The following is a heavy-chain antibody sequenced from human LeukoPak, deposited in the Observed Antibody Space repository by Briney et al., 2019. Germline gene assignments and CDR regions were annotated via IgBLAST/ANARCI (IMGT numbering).Heavy chain of an antibody. V-gene: IGHV5-51*01. CDR1: GYRFTSYW. J-gene: IGHJ4*02. CDR2: IYPGDSDT. Sequence: GESLKISCQGSGYRFTSYWVGWVRQKPGKGVEWMGIIYPGDSDTRCSPSFQGQVTISADTSITTAYLQWSSLQASDTAMYYCARYRSGWYFDSWGQGTLVTVSS. D-gene: IGHD6-19*01. CDR3: ARYRSGWYFDS.